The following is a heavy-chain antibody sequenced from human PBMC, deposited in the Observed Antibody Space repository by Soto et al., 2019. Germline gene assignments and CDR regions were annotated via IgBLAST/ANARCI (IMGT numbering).Heavy chain of an antibody. CDR3: ARGNRDYYYYMDV. V-gene: IGHV4-4*02. Sequence: QVQLQESGPGLVKPSGTLSLTCAVSSGSISTSNWWSWVRQPPGKGLEWIGEIYRSGGTNYNPSLKSRVTISVDKSKNQFSLKLSSVTAADTAVYYCARGNRDYYYYMDVWGKGTTVTVSS. CDR1: SGSISTSNW. D-gene: IGHD3-10*01. J-gene: IGHJ6*03. CDR2: IYRSGGT.